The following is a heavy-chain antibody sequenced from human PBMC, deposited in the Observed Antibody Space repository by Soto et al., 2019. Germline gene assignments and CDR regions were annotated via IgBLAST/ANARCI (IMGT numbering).Heavy chain of an antibody. D-gene: IGHD6-19*01. Sequence: QVQVVESGGGVVQPGRSLRLSCAASGFDFSSNAMQWVRQAPGKGLEWVGVISNDGSNAYYADSVKGRFTISRDNSKKTVSLQMNGLKNGDTAVYYCAKAFLAGTGGAVWGQGPLFIVSS. J-gene: IGHJ4*02. CDR1: GFDFSSNA. CDR3: AKAFLAGTGGAV. V-gene: IGHV3-30-3*01. CDR2: ISNDGSNA.